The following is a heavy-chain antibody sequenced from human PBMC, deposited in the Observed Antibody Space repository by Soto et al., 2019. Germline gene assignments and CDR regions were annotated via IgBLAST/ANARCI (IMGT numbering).Heavy chain of an antibody. J-gene: IGHJ4*02. D-gene: IGHD6-19*01. CDR1: GFTVSSNY. CDR2: ISYDGSNK. Sequence: GGSLRLSCAASGFTVSSNYMSWVRQAPGKGLEWVAVISYDGSNKYYADSVKGRFTISRDNSKNTLYLQMNRLRAEDTALYYCAKKVYTSGWYGVDHWGQGTLVTVSS. V-gene: IGHV3-30*18. CDR3: AKKVYTSGWYGVDH.